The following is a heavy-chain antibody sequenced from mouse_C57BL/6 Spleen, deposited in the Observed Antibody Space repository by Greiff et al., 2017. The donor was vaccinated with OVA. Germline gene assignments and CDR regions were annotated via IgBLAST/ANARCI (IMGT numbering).Heavy chain of an antibody. CDR2: IRNKANGYTT. CDR1: GFTFTDYY. CDR3: ATLRGVYYYAMDY. Sequence: EVKLMESGGGLVQPGGSLSLSCAASGFTFTDYYMSWVRQPPGKALEWLGFIRNKANGYTTEYSASVKGRFTISRDNSQSILYLQMNALRAEDSATYYCATLRGVYYYAMDYWGQGTSVTVSS. V-gene: IGHV7-3*01. D-gene: IGHD1-1*01. J-gene: IGHJ4*01.